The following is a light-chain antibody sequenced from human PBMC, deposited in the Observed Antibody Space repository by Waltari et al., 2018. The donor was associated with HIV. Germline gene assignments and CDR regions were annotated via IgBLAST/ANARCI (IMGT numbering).Light chain of an antibody. Sequence: DIVMSQSPDSLAVSLGERATINCKSSQSVLYISNNKNYLAWYQQKPGQPPKLLIYWQSTRESGVPDRFSGSGSGPDFTLTISSLQAEDVAVYYCQQYYSFPLTFGGGTKVEIK. CDR1: QSVLYISNNKNY. CDR3: QQYYSFPLT. J-gene: IGKJ4*01. CDR2: WQS. V-gene: IGKV4-1*01.